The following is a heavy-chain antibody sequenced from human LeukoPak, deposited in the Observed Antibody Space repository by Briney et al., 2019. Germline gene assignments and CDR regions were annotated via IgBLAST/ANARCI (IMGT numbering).Heavy chain of an antibody. Sequence: QPGRSLRLSCAASGFTFDDYAMHWVRQAPGKGLVWVSRINDDGSATFYADSVKGRFTISRDNAKNTLFLQINSLRAEDTAVYYCAREILAPGKTHDYWGQGTLVTVSS. CDR1: GFTFDDYA. V-gene: IGHV3-74*01. CDR2: INDDGSAT. J-gene: IGHJ4*02. CDR3: AREILAPGKTHDY.